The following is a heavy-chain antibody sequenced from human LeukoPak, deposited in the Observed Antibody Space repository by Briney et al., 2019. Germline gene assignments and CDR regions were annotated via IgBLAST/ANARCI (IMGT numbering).Heavy chain of an antibody. D-gene: IGHD1-7*01. CDR2: ISSSSCYI. CDR1: GFTFSSYS. Sequence: PGGSLRLSCAASGFTFSSYSMNWVRQAPGKGLEWVSSISSSSCYIYYADSVKGRFTISRDNAKNSLYLQMNSLRAEDTAVYYCARVRTGTTRGAFDYWGQGTLVTVSS. J-gene: IGHJ4*02. CDR3: ARVRTGTTRGAFDY. V-gene: IGHV3-21*01.